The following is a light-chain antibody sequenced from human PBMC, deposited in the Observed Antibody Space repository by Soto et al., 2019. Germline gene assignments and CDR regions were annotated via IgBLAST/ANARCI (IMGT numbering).Light chain of an antibody. Sequence: EIVMTQSPATLSVSPGERATLSCRASQSVSRNLAWYQLKPGQAPRLLIFGASTRATGVPDRFSGSGSGTDFTLTISRLEPEDFAVYYCQQYGSSRAFGQGTKVDIK. CDR1: QSVSRN. J-gene: IGKJ1*01. V-gene: IGKV3-20*01. CDR3: QQYGSSRA. CDR2: GAS.